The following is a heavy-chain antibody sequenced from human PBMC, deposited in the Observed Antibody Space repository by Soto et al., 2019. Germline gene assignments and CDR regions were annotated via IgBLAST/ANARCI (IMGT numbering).Heavy chain of an antibody. CDR2: INSDGSRT. D-gene: IGHD6-13*01. J-gene: IGHJ5*02. V-gene: IGHV3-74*01. CDR3: ARVLTSSWNWFDP. Sequence: EVQLVESGGGLVQPGESLRLSCAASGFTFSSYWMHWVRQAPGKGLVWVSRINSDGSRTNYADSVKGRFTVSRDNAKKTQYLQMNSLRAEDTAVYYCARVLTSSWNWFDPWGQGTLVTVSS. CDR1: GFTFSSYW.